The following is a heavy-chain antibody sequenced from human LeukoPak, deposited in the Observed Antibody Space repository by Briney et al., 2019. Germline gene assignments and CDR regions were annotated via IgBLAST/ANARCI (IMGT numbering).Heavy chain of an antibody. CDR3: ARLEITTVTTSDY. CDR1: GGTFSSYA. D-gene: IGHD4-17*01. CDR2: IIPIFGTA. J-gene: IGHJ4*02. Sequence: ASVKVSCKASGGTFSSYAISWVRQAPGQGLEWMGGIIPIFGTANYAQKFQGTVTITADESTSTAYMELSSLRSEDTAVYYCARLEITTVTTSDYWGQGTLVTVSS. V-gene: IGHV1-69*13.